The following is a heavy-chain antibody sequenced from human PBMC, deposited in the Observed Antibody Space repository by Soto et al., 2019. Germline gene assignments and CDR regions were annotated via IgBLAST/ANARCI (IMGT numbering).Heavy chain of an antibody. V-gene: IGHV3-21*01. CDR3: ARASYSTSWDWFDP. J-gene: IGHJ5*02. CDR1: GFSFSTYN. CDR2: IRGFSPYT. Sequence: GGSLRLSCAASGFSFSTYNMNWVRQAPGKGLEWVSAIRGFSPYTFYADSVKGRFTISRDNAKNSLSLQMNSLRAEDTAVYFCARASYSTSWDWFDPWGQGTLVTVSS. D-gene: IGHD6-13*01.